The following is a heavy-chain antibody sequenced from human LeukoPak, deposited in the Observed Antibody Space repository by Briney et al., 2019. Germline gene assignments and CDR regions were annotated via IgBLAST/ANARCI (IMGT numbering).Heavy chain of an antibody. CDR1: GFPFIEYS. CDR2: IGIDSGNT. V-gene: IGHV3-48*01. J-gene: IGHJ4*02. D-gene: IGHD1-1*01. Sequence: GGSLRLSCTASGFPFIEYSMNWVRQAPGKGLEWISYIGIDSGNTKYADSVRGRFTISADKAKNSLYLQMNSLRVEDTAVYYRARDHNYAFDNWGQGTLVSVAS. CDR3: ARDHNYAFDN.